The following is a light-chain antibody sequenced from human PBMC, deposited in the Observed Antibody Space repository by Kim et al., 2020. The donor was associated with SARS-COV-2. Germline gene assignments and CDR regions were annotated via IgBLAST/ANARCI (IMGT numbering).Light chain of an antibody. CDR2: DAS. Sequence: DIQMTQSPSSLSASLGDRVTITCQASHDIRNYLNWYQLKPGKAPKLLIYDASNLEAGVPSRFTGRGSETDFTFTINSLQPEDIATYYCQQYTGLPTFGQGTRLEIK. CDR1: HDIRNY. CDR3: QQYTGLPT. J-gene: IGKJ5*01. V-gene: IGKV1-33*01.